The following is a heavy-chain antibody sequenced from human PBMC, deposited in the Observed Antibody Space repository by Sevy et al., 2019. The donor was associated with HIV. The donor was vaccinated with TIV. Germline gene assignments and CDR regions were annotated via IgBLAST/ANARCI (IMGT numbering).Heavy chain of an antibody. CDR1: GFTFSSYG. J-gene: IGHJ3*02. CDR3: AGRWLVPAGPFDI. D-gene: IGHD6-19*01. CDR2: IRYDGSNK. V-gene: IGHV3-30*02. Sequence: GGSLRLSCAASGFTFSSYGMHWVRQAPGKGLEWVAFIRYDGSNKYYADSVKGRFTISRDNSKNTLYLQMNSLRAEDTAVYYCAGRWLVPAGPFDIWGQGTMVTVSS.